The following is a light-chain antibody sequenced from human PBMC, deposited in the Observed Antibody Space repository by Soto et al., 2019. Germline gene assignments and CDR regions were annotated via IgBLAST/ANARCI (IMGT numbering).Light chain of an antibody. Sequence: LTQPASVSGSPGQSITISCTGTSIDIKYVSWYQQHPGKAPKVLIYEVTNRPSGVSNRFSGSKSGNTASLTISGLQAEDEADYYCSSYRSSSIYVFXTGTKVTVL. J-gene: IGLJ1*01. CDR2: EVT. CDR3: SSYRSSSIYV. V-gene: IGLV2-14*01. CDR1: SIDIKY.